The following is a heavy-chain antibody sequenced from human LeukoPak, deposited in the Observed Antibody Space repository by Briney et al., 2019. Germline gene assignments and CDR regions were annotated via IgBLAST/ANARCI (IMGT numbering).Heavy chain of an antibody. J-gene: IGHJ4*02. D-gene: IGHD6-13*01. CDR3: AKRSGSSWYGDFDY. CDR2: ISGSGGST. V-gene: IGHV3-23*01. CDR1: GFTFSSYA. Sequence: GGSLRLSCAASGFTFSSYAMSWVRQAPGKGLEWDSAISGSGGSTYYAESVKGRFTISRDNSKNTLYLQMNSLRAEDTAVYYCAKRSGSSWYGDFDYWGQGTLVTVSS.